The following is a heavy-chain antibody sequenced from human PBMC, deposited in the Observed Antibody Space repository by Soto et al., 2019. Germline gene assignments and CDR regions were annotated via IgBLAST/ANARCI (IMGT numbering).Heavy chain of an antibody. CDR2: ILNDASGH. Sequence: QVQLVESGGGVVQPGTSLRLSCAASGFTFSRHGMHWVRQTPGKGLEWLAVILNDASGHWYADSVKGRFTLSRDNFENTLYLQMNGLRLEYTAMYYCARDDDYPDNGFDFWGQGTLVTVSS. CDR3: ARDDDYPDNGFDF. CDR1: GFTFSRHG. J-gene: IGHJ4*02. D-gene: IGHD4-17*01. V-gene: IGHV3-33*01.